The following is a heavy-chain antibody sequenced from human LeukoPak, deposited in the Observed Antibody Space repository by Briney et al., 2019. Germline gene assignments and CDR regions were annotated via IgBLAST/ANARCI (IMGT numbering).Heavy chain of an antibody. J-gene: IGHJ4*02. V-gene: IGHV3-20*04. D-gene: IGHD6-19*01. CDR1: GFTFGVYG. CDR3: ARRFGIAVAGPFDY. Sequence: GGSLTLSCAPSGFTFGVYGMSWVRPAPGKGMEWVSGSNWIGGSPGYADSVKGRFTISRDNAKNSLYLQMNSLSAEDTALYYCARRFGIAVAGPFDYWGQGTLVTVSS. CDR2: SNWIGGSP.